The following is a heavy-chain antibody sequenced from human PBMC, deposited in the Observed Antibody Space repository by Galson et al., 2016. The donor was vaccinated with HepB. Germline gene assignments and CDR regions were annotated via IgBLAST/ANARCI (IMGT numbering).Heavy chain of an antibody. CDR1: GFNLNNYV. D-gene: IGHD3-3*01. Sequence: SLRLSCASSGFNLNNYVIHWVRQAPGKGLEWVTIISKDGSDDRYADSVKGRLTISRDNSKNTVFLHLDSLRTEDTGVYYCARDAGTIFDVRNYHFDQWGQGTRFSVSS. CDR3: ARDAGTIFDVRNYHFDQ. CDR2: ISKDGSDD. V-gene: IGHV3-30*03. J-gene: IGHJ5*02.